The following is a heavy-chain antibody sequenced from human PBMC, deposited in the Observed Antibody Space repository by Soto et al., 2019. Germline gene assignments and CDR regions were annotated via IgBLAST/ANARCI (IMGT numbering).Heavy chain of an antibody. Sequence: PSETLSLTCTVSGGSISSYYWSWIRQPPGKGLEWIGYIYYSGSTNYNPSLKSRVTISVDTSKNQFSLKLSSVTAADTAVYYCARGHYDGSGSVDFDYWGQGTLVTVSS. J-gene: IGHJ4*02. CDR3: ARGHYDGSGSVDFDY. D-gene: IGHD3-22*01. CDR1: GGSISSYY. V-gene: IGHV4-59*01. CDR2: IYYSGST.